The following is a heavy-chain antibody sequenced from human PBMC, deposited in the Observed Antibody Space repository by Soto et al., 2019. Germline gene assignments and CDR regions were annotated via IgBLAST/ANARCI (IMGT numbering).Heavy chain of an antibody. CDR3: AREEDSSGGYALFY. J-gene: IGHJ4*02. CDR1: GCTCSSYA. CDR2: IIPIFGTA. D-gene: IGHD6-19*01. Sequence: SVKVSCKASGCTCSSYAISWVRQAPGQGLEWMGGIIPIFGTANYAQKFQGRVTITADESTSTAYMELSSLRSEDTAVYYCAREEDSSGGYALFYSGQGTLFTVSS. V-gene: IGHV1-69*13.